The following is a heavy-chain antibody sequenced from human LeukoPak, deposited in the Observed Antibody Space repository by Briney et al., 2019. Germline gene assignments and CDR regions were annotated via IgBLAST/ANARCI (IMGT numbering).Heavy chain of an antibody. J-gene: IGHJ4*02. Sequence: SQTLSLICAISGDSVSSNSAAWNWIRQSPSRGLEWLGRTYYRSKWYSDYAVSVKSRITIKSDTSKNQFSLQLNSVTPEDAAFYHCARGLGRLEYWGQGTLVSVSS. CDR2: TYYRSKWYS. CDR3: ARGLGRLEY. CDR1: GDSVSSNSAA. V-gene: IGHV6-1*01. D-gene: IGHD1-1*01.